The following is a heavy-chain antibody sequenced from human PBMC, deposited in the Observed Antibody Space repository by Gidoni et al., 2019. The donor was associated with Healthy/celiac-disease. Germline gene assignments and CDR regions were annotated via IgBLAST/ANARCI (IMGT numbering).Heavy chain of an antibody. CDR1: GFTSSSYA. Sequence: EVQLLEPGGGLVQPGGSLRLSCAASGFTSSSYAMSSVRQAPGKGLEWVSAIIGSGGSTYYADSVKGRFTISRDNSKNTLYLQMNSLRAEDTAVYYCAKDQGHDYGDYVPFDYWGQGTLVTVSS. CDR3: AKDQGHDYGDYVPFDY. D-gene: IGHD4-17*01. V-gene: IGHV3-23*01. J-gene: IGHJ4*02. CDR2: IIGSGGST.